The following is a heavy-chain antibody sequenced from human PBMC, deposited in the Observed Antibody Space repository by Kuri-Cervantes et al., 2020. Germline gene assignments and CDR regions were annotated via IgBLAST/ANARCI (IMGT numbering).Heavy chain of an antibody. J-gene: IGHJ3*02. D-gene: IGHD3-22*01. CDR3: ARLVRRSPYYDSRGYYAFDI. V-gene: IGHV4-4*07. CDR1: GGSISSYY. CDR2: IYTSGST. Sequence: GSLRLSCTVSGGSISSYYWSWIRQPAGKGLEWIGRIYTSGSTNYNPSLKSQVTISVDTSKNQFSLKLSSVPAADTAAYYCARLVRRSPYYDSRGYYAFDIWGQGTMVTVSS.